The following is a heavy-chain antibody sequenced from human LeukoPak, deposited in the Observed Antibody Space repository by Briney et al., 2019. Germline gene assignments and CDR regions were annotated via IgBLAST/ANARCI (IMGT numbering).Heavy chain of an antibody. D-gene: IGHD3-10*01. CDR3: ARDHFRFGELSDHPI. Sequence: SVKVSCKASGGTFSSYAISWVRQAPGQGLEWMGRIIPILGIANYAQKFQGRVTITADKSTSTAYMELSSLRSEDTAVYYCARDHFRFGELSDHPIWGQGTLVTVSS. J-gene: IGHJ4*02. CDR1: GGTFSSYA. V-gene: IGHV1-69*04. CDR2: IIPILGIA.